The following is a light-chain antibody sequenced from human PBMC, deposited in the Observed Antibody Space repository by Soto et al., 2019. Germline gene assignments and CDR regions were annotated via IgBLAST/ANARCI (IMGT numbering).Light chain of an antibody. J-gene: IGKJ4*01. CDR3: QQYGSSPLT. Sequence: IVLTQSPVALSLSQGERATLSCRASQSISNRQLAWYQQKPGQAPRLVIYGASSRATGIPDRFSGSGSGTDFSLSISRLEPEDFAVYYCQQYGSSPLTFGGGTKVDIK. CDR1: QSISNRQ. V-gene: IGKV3-20*01. CDR2: GAS.